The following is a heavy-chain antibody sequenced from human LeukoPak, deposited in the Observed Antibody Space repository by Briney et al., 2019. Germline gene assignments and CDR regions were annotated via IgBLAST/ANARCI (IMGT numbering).Heavy chain of an antibody. D-gene: IGHD6-6*01. J-gene: IGHJ2*01. Sequence: GGSLRLSCAASGFTFSSYWMHWVRQVPGKGLVWVSRINSDGSSTSYADSVKGRFTISRVNAKNTLYLQMNSLRAEDTAVYYCARAYSSSSGWYFDLWGRGTLVTVSS. CDR3: ARAYSSSSGWYFDL. CDR2: INSDGSST. V-gene: IGHV3-74*01. CDR1: GFTFSSYW.